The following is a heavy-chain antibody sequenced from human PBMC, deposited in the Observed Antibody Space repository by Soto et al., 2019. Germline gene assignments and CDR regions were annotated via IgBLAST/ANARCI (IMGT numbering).Heavy chain of an antibody. J-gene: IGHJ6*02. CDR1: GGSVSSGSYY. CDR2: IYYSGST. CDR3: ASTQPPTAMDYDYYGLDV. D-gene: IGHD1-1*01. V-gene: IGHV4-61*01. Sequence: SETLSLTCTVSGGSVSSGSYYWSWIRQPPGKGLEWIGYIYYSGSTNYNPSLKSRVTISVDTSKNQFSLKLSSVTAADTAVYYCASTQPPTAMDYDYYGLDVWGQGTTVTVSS.